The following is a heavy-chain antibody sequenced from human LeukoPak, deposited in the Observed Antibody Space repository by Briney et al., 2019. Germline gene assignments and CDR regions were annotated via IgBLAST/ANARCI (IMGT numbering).Heavy chain of an antibody. V-gene: IGHV4-39*01. CDR2: IYYSGST. J-gene: IGHJ5*02. D-gene: IGHD3-3*01. CDR3: ATHNLGITIFGVVIAHNWFDP. CDR1: GCSISSSSYY. Sequence: SETLSLTCPVSGCSISSSSYYWGWIRQPPGKGREWIGSIYYSGSTYYTPSLKSRVTISDDTSQKQFSLTLSSVTAAGNAGYYRATHNLGITIFGVVIAHNWFDPWGQGTLVTVSS.